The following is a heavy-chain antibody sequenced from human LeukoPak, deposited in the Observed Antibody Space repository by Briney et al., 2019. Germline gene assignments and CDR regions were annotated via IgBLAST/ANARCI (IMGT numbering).Heavy chain of an antibody. CDR2: INPSGGST. CDR3: ASERVVGAIDDDY. CDR1: GYTFTSYY. J-gene: IGHJ4*02. D-gene: IGHD1-26*01. Sequence: ASVKVSCKASGYTFTSYYMHWVRQAPGQGLEWMGIINPSGGSTSSAQKFQGRVTMTRDTSTSTVYMELSSLRSEDTAVYYCASERVVGAIDDDYWGQGTLVTVSS. V-gene: IGHV1-46*03.